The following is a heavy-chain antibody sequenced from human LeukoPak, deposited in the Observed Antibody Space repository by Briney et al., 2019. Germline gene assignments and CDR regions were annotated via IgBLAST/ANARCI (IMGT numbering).Heavy chain of an antibody. Sequence: ASVKVSCKTSGYTFTSYAISWVRQAPGQGLKCMGGISTYTGNTDYAQKLQGRVTMTTDTSTSTAYMELRSLSSDDTAVYYCARVLVVSSDAFDIWGQGTMVTVSS. J-gene: IGHJ3*02. CDR1: GYTFTSYA. D-gene: IGHD3-22*01. CDR3: ARVLVVSSDAFDI. CDR2: ISTYTGNT. V-gene: IGHV1-18*01.